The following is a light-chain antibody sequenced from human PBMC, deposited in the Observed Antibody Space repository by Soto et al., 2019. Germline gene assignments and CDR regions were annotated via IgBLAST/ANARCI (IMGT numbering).Light chain of an antibody. V-gene: IGKV1-39*01. CDR1: QSISNH. CDR3: QQSYISPPT. J-gene: IGKJ1*01. Sequence: IQMTQSPSSLSASVAYRVIITCRASQSISNHLNWYQQKPGKAPKLLIFAASSLQSGVPSRFSGSRSGPDLTLTISSLQPEDFATYYCQQSYISPPTFGQGTKVDTK. CDR2: AAS.